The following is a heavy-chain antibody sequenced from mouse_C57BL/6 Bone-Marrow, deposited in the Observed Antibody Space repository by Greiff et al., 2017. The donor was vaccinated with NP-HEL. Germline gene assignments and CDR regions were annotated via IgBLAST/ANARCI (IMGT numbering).Heavy chain of an antibody. D-gene: IGHD1-1*01. CDR1: GYTFTSYW. CDR2: IYPGSGST. V-gene: IGHV1-55*01. CDR3: ARSTTVVATPYFDY. Sequence: QVQLQQSGAELVKPGASVKMSCKASGYTFTSYWITWVKQRPGQGLEWIGDIYPGSGSTNYNEKFKSKATLTVDTSSSTAYMQLSSLTSEDSAVYYCARSTTVVATPYFDYWGQGTTLTVSS. J-gene: IGHJ2*01.